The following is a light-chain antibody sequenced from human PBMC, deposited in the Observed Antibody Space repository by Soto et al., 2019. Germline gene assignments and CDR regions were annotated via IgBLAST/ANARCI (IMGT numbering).Light chain of an antibody. CDR1: QSIRSL. Sequence: DIQMTQSPSTLSASVGDRVTITCRASQSIRSLLAWYQQKPGKAPKVLIYDASSLGSGVPSRFSGSGSGTEFTLTISSLQLDDFATYFCQQYQTYSTFGQGTRLEIK. CDR2: DAS. CDR3: QQYQTYST. V-gene: IGKV1-5*01. J-gene: IGKJ5*01.